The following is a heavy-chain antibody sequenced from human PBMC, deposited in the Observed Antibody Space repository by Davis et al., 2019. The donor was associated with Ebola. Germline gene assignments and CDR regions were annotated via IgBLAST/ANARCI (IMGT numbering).Heavy chain of an antibody. Sequence: PGGSLRLSCAASGFTFDDYAMHWVRQAPGKGLEWVSGISWNSGSRGYADSVKGRFTISRDNAKNFLYLQMNSLRPEDTAFYYCAKDIGALPYSSPFDCWGQGTLVTVSS. J-gene: IGHJ4*02. CDR1: GFTFDDYA. D-gene: IGHD6-13*01. V-gene: IGHV3-9*01. CDR3: AKDIGALPYSSPFDC. CDR2: ISWNSGSR.